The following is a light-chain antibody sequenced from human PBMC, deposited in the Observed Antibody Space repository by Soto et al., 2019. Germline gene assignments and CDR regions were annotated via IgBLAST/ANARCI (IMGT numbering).Light chain of an antibody. V-gene: IGKV1-5*01. CDR3: QQYQTYSRT. CDR1: QSINTC. Sequence: DIQMTQSPSTVSASVGDRITITCRASQSINTCLAWYRQKPGEAPQLLIYDGSTLAKGVPSRFSGSGSGTDFTLSISRLQPDDFATFYCQQYQTYSRTFGQGTKVEVK. CDR2: DGS. J-gene: IGKJ1*01.